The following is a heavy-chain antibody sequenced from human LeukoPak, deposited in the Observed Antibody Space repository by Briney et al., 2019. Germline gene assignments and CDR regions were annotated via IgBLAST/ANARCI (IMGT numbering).Heavy chain of an antibody. CDR2: ISAYNGNT. V-gene: IGHV1-18*01. CDR3: ARDRGYSSSSGLFDY. CDR1: GYTFTSYG. J-gene: IGHJ4*02. Sequence: GASVKVSCKASGYTFTSYGISWVRQAPGQGLEWMGWISAYNGNTNYAQKLQGRVTMTTDTSTSTAYMELRSLRSDDTAVYYCARDRGYSSSSGLFDYWGQGTLVTVSS. D-gene: IGHD6-6*01.